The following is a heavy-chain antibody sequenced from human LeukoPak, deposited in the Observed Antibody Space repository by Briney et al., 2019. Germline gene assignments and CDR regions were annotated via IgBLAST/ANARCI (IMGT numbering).Heavy chain of an antibody. J-gene: IGHJ4*02. Sequence: SETLSLTCTVSGVSISTYYWNWIRQPPGKGLEWIGYIYYSGSTNYNPSLKSRVTISVDTSKNQFSLNLSSVTAADTAVYYCAGGLVPAAHYSDYWGQGTLVTVSS. CDR1: GVSISTYY. V-gene: IGHV4-59*01. CDR3: AGGLVPAAHYSDY. D-gene: IGHD2-2*01. CDR2: IYYSGST.